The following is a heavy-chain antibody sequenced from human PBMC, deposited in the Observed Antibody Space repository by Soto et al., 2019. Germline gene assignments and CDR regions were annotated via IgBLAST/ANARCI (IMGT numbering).Heavy chain of an antibody. V-gene: IGHV1-24*01. J-gene: IGHJ4*02. D-gene: IGHD6-19*01. CDR3: ANPFSSGWYLFDY. Sequence: ASVKVSCKVSGYMFTGLSMHWVRQAPGKGLEWMGGFDPEDGETIYAQKFQGRVTMTEDTSTDTAYMELSSLRSEDTAVYYCANPFSSGWYLFDYWGQGTLVTVSS. CDR1: GYMFTGLS. CDR2: FDPEDGET.